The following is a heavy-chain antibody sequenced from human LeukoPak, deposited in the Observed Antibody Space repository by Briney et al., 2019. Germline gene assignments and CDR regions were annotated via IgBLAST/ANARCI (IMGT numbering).Heavy chain of an antibody. CDR3: AKTPGYSGSYYAFDI. J-gene: IGHJ3*02. D-gene: IGHD1-26*01. V-gene: IGHV3-23*01. CDR1: GFTFSSYG. Sequence: GGSLRLSCAASGFTFSSYGMHWVRQAPGKGLEWVSAISGSGGSTYYADSVKGRFTISRDNSKNTLYLQMNSLRAEDTAVYYCAKTPGYSGSYYAFDIWGQGTMVTVSS. CDR2: ISGSGGST.